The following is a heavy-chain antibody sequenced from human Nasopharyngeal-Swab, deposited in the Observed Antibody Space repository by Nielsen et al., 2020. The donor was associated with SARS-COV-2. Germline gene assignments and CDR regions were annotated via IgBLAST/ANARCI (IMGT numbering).Heavy chain of an antibody. V-gene: IGHV3-9*01. Sequence: GGSLRLSCAASGFTFADYAMHWVRQAPGKGLEWVSGISWNSGSIGYADSVKGRFTISRDNAKNSLYLQMNSLRAEDTALYYCATTEAGYYYGMDVWGQGTTVTVSS. CDR3: ATTEAGYYYGMDV. J-gene: IGHJ6*02. CDR1: GFTFADYA. CDR2: ISWNSGSI.